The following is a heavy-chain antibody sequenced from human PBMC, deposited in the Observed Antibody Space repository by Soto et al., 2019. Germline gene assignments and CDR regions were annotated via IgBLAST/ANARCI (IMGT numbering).Heavy chain of an antibody. CDR1: GGTFSGDA. D-gene: IGHD5-12*01. CDR3: ATVFRYRGGYDFVDGVYYYGMDV. CDR2: IIPTFGTT. J-gene: IGHJ6*02. V-gene: IGHV1-69*13. Sequence: SVNGACKTAGGTFSGDAISWERQATGQGLEWMGVIIPTFGTTNYSQRFQGRVTITADESTSTVNMELSSLRSEDTAVYYCATVFRYRGGYDFVDGVYYYGMDVWGQGTTVTVSS.